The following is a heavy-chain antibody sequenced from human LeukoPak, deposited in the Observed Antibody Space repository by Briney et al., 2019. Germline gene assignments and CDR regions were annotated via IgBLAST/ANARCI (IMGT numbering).Heavy chain of an antibody. J-gene: IGHJ4*02. CDR2: IYPGDSDS. CDR3: ARSMTTVTPLDY. Sequence: GESLKISCKVSGYIFSNYWIGWVHQMPGKGLEWMGIIYPGDSDSRYSPSPQGQVTLSVDKSINTASLQWSSLKASDTAMYYCARSMTTVTPLDYWGQGTLVTVSS. CDR1: GYIFSNYW. V-gene: IGHV5-51*07. D-gene: IGHD4-17*01.